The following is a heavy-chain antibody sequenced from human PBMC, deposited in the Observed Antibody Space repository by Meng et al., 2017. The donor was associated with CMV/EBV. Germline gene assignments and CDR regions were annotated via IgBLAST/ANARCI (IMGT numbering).Heavy chain of an antibody. Sequence: GGSLRLSCAASGFTFDDYAMHWVRQAPGKGLEWVSGISWNSGSIGYADSVKGRFTISRDSAKNSLYLQMNSLRAEDTALYYCAKDAAPSIAVAGAYYFDYWGQGTLVTVSS. V-gene: IGHV3-9*01. D-gene: IGHD6-19*01. J-gene: IGHJ4*02. CDR1: GFTFDDYA. CDR3: AKDAAPSIAVAGAYYFDY. CDR2: ISWNSGSI.